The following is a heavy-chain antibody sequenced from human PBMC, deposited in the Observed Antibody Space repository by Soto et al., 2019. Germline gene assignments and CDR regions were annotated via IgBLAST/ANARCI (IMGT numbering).Heavy chain of an antibody. CDR2: MNPNSGNT. J-gene: IGHJ6*02. Sequence: QVQLVQSGAEVKKPGASVKVSCKASGYTFTNYDINWVRQATGQGLEWMGWMNPNSGNTGSAQEFQGRVTMTRNTSTRTAYMELSSLTSEDTAVYFCARVTYQGLPYYFGMDVWGQGTTVTVSS. V-gene: IGHV1-8*02. D-gene: IGHD2-2*01. CDR3: ARVTYQGLPYYFGMDV. CDR1: GYTFTNYD.